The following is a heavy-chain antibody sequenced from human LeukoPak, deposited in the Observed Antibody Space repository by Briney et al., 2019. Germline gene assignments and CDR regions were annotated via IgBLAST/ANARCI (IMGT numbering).Heavy chain of an antibody. V-gene: IGHV3-23*01. D-gene: IGHD6-19*01. CDR1: GFTFRTYA. J-gene: IGHJ4*02. CDR3: AKVPSYGLVAVSASFDY. Sequence: GGSLRLSCAASGFTFRTYAMSWVRQAPGKGLDWVSTISGSGGSTYYADSVKGRFTISRDNSKNTLYLLMNSLRPEDTAIYYCAKVPSYGLVAVSASFDYWGQGTLVTVSS. CDR2: ISGSGGST.